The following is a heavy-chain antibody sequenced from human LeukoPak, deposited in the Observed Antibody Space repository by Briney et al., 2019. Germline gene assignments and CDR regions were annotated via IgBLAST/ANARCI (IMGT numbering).Heavy chain of an antibody. D-gene: IGHD3-22*01. CDR2: INPQSGAT. Sequence: ASVKVSCKASGYTFTGFYIHWVRQAPGQGLEWMAWINPQSGATNYAQKFQGRVTMTRDMSISTAYMDVTSLRSGDTAVYYCARGGDDSGLYFAYWGQGTLVTVSS. J-gene: IGHJ4*02. CDR3: ARGGDDSGLYFAY. V-gene: IGHV1-2*02. CDR1: GYTFTGFY.